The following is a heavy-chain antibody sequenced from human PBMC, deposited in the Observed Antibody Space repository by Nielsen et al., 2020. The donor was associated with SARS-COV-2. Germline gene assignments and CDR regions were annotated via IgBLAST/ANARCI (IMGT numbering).Heavy chain of an antibody. CDR2: ISYDGSYK. Sequence: GGSLRLSCAASAFTFSRYGMHWVRQAPGKGLEWVAVISYDGSYKHYPDSVKGRFTISRDNSKNTLYLQMNSLRAEDTAVYYCARESAYGDYTGGFDYWGQGTLVTVSS. J-gene: IGHJ4*02. V-gene: IGHV3-30*03. D-gene: IGHD4-17*01. CDR1: AFTFSRYG. CDR3: ARESAYGDYTGGFDY.